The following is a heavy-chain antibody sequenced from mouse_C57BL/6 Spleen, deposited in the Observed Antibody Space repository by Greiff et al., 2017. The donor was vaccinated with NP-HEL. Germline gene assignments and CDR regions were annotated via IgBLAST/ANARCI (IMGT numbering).Heavy chain of an antibody. CDR3: ARASYYGSSPCLDV. D-gene: IGHD1-1*01. CDR1: GYTFTSYW. Sequence: VQLQQSGAELVKPGASVKLSCKASGYTFTSYWMHWVKQRPGQGLEWIGMIHPNSGSTNYNEKFKSKATLTVDKSSSTAYMQLSSLTSEDSAVYYCARASYYGSSPCLDVWGTGTTVTVSS. V-gene: IGHV1-64*01. J-gene: IGHJ1*03. CDR2: IHPNSGST.